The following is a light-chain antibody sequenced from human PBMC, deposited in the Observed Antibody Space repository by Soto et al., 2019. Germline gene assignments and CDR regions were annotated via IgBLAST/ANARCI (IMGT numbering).Light chain of an antibody. Sequence: MLVTQSPATLSSSPGERATLSCRASQHIWSYLAWYQQKPGQAPRLLMYDASKRATGIPARFSGSGSGTDFTLTISSLEPEDFAVYYCQQRSRWPWTFGQGTKVDIK. V-gene: IGKV3-11*01. CDR1: QHIWSY. CDR2: DAS. J-gene: IGKJ1*01. CDR3: QQRSRWPWT.